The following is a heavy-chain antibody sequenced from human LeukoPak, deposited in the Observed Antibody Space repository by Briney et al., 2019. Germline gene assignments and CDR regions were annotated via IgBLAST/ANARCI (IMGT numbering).Heavy chain of an antibody. CDR1: GGSFSGYY. D-gene: IGHD1-7*01. V-gene: IGHV4-34*01. J-gene: IGHJ4*02. CDR2: INHSGST. CDR3: ATGGVAGTTRGYFDY. Sequence: SETLSLTCAVYGGSFSGYYWSWIRQPPGKGLEWIGEINHSGSTNYNPSLKSRVTISEDTSTNQFSLELSSVPAADTAVYYCATGGVAGTTRGYFDYWGQGTLVTVSS.